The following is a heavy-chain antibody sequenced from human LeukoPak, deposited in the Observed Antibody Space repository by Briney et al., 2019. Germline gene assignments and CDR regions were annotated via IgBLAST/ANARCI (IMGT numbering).Heavy chain of an antibody. CDR3: ARVAVYRTLASNLHKDY. CDR2: ISAYNGNT. V-gene: IGHV1-18*01. D-gene: IGHD3-16*02. Sequence: ASVKVSCKASGYTFTSYGISWVRQAPGQGLEWMGWISAYNGNTNYAQKLQGRVTMTTDTSTSTAYMELSSLRSEDTAVYYCARVAVYRTLASNLHKDYWGQGTLVTVSS. J-gene: IGHJ4*02. CDR1: GYTFTSYG.